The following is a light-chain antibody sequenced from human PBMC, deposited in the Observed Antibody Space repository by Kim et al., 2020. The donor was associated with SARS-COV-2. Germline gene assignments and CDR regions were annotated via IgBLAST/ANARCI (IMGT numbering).Light chain of an antibody. V-gene: IGLV2-14*01. Sequence: QSALTQPASVSGSPGQSITISCTGTSSDVGGYNYVSWYQQHPGKAPKLMIYDVRKRPSGVSNRFSGSKSGNTASLTISGLQAEDESDYYCSSYTSSSSPVVFGGGTQLTVL. J-gene: IGLJ2*01. CDR3: SSYTSSSSPVV. CDR2: DVR. CDR1: SSDVGGYNY.